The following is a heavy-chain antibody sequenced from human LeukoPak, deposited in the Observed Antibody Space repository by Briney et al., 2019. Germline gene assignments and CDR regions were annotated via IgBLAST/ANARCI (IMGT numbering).Heavy chain of an antibody. CDR1: GYTFTSYD. CDR3: ARGCSGGSCYHDAFDI. CDR2: MNPNGGNT. Sequence: ASVKVSCKASGYTFTSYDINWVRQATGQGLEWMGWMNPNGGNTGYAQKFQGRVTMTRNTSISTAYMELSSLRSEDTAVYYCARGCSGGSCYHDAFDIWGQGTMVTVSS. D-gene: IGHD2-15*01. V-gene: IGHV1-8*01. J-gene: IGHJ3*02.